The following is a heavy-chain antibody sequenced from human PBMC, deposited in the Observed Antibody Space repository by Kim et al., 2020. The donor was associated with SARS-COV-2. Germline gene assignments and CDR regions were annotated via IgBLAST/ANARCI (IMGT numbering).Heavy chain of an antibody. CDR2: IYSGGST. CDR3: ARAGGYYGSGSFQGYFDY. J-gene: IGHJ4*02. Sequence: GGSLRLSCAASGFTVSSNYMSWVRQAPGKGLEWVSVIYSGGSTYYADSVKGRFTISRHNSKNTLYLQMNSLRAEDTAVYYCARAGGYYGSGSFQGYFDYWGQGTLVTVSS. D-gene: IGHD3-10*01. V-gene: IGHV3-53*04. CDR1: GFTVSSNY.